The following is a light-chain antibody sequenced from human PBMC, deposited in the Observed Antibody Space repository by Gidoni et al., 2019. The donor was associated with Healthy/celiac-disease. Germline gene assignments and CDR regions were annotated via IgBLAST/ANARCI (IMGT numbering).Light chain of an antibody. V-gene: IGLV3-19*01. CDR1: SLRSYY. Sequence: SSELPQDLAVSVALGQTVRITCQGDSLRSYYASWYPQKPGQAPVLVIYGKNNRPSGIPDRFSGSSSGNTASLTITGAQAEDEADYYCNSRDSSGNHWVFGGGTKLTVL. J-gene: IGLJ3*02. CDR3: NSRDSSGNHWV. CDR2: GKN.